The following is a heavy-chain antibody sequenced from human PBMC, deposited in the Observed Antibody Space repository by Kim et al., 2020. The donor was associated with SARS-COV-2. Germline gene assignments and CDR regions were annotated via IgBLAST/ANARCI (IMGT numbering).Heavy chain of an antibody. J-gene: IGHJ4*02. CDR1: GGSISSYY. CDR3: ASGTLYDSSGSYRAYFDY. Sequence: SETLSLTCTVSGGSISSYYWSWIRQPPGKGLEWIGYIYYSGSTNYNPSLKSRVTISVDTSKNQFSLKLSSVTAADTAVYYCASGTLYDSSGSYRAYFDYWGQGTLVTVSS. V-gene: IGHV4-59*13. CDR2: IYYSGST. D-gene: IGHD3-22*01.